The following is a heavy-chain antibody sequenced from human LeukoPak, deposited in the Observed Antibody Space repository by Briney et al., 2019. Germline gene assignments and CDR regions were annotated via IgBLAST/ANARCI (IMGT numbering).Heavy chain of an antibody. Sequence: GRSLRLSCAASGFTFSSYAMHWVRQAPGKGLEWVAVISYDGSNKYYADSVKGRFTISRDNSKNTLYLQMNSLRAEDTAVYYCAGLGDDFWSGYRYWSQGTLVTVSS. CDR3: AGLGDDFWSGYRY. CDR1: GFTFSSYA. CDR2: ISYDGSNK. V-gene: IGHV3-30-3*01. J-gene: IGHJ4*02. D-gene: IGHD3-3*01.